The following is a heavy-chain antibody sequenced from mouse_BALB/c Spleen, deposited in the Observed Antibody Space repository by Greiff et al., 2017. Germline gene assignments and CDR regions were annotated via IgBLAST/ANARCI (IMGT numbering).Heavy chain of an antibody. V-gene: IGHV2-6-4*01. CDR1: GFSLSRYS. J-gene: IGHJ2*01. CDR3: ARDSHYYGSSPLGY. D-gene: IGHD1-1*01. Sequence: VQLVESGPGLVAPSQSLSITCTVSGFSLSRYSVHWVRQPPGKGLEWLGMIWGGGSTDYNSALKSRLSISKDNSKSQVFLKMNSLQTDDTAMYYCARDSHYYGSSPLGYWGQGTTLTVSS. CDR2: IWGGGST.